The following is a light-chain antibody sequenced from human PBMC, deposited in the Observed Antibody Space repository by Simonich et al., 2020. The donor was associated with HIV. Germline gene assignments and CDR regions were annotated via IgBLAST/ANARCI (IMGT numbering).Light chain of an antibody. V-gene: IGLV2-23*01. Sequence: QSALTQPRSVSGSPGQSVTISCTGTSSDVGSYNLDSCYQQHPGKAPKLMIYEDIKLPSGVSNRFSGSKSGNTASLTISGLQAEDEADYYCCSYAGSRIYVFGTGTKVTVL. CDR3: CSYAGSRIYV. CDR2: EDI. CDR1: SSDVGSYNL. J-gene: IGLJ1*01.